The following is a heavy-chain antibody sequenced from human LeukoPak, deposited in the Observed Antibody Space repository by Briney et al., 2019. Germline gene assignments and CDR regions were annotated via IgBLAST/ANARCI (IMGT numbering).Heavy chain of an antibody. V-gene: IGHV3-23*01. CDR1: GFTFSNYA. Sequence: GGSPRLSCAASGFTFSNYAMSWVRQAPGKGLEWISAISESGTSTYYADSVKGRFTISRDNSKNTLYLQMNSLRAEDTALYYCGKDRGYSSGLFDYWGQGTLVTVSS. CDR3: GKDRGYSSGLFDY. CDR2: ISESGTST. D-gene: IGHD6-19*01. J-gene: IGHJ4*02.